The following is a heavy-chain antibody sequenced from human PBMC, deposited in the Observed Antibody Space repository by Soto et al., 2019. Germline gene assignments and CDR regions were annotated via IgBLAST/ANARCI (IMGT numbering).Heavy chain of an antibody. CDR2: INPSVGST. CDR3: ARPPSPGCINAVCYPLDY. CDR1: GYTFTSYY. V-gene: IGHV1-46*01. D-gene: IGHD2-8*01. J-gene: IGHJ4*02. Sequence: QVQLVQSGAEVKKPGASVKISCKASGYTFTSYYMHWVRQAPGQGLEWMGIINPSVGSTNYAQKTQGTVAMTRDTSTSTVSMELNSPISDDTPVYNCARPPSPGCINAVCYPLDYWGQGTLVTVSS.